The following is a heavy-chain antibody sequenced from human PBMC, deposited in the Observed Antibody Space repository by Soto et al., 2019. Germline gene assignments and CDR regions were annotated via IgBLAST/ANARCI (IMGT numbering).Heavy chain of an antibody. CDR1: GGSISSSSYY. Sequence: QLQLQESGPGLVKPSETLSLTCTVSGGSISSSSYYWGWIRQPPGKGLEWIGSIYYSGSTYYNPSLKSRVSISVDTSKKQFSLKLSSVTAADSAVYYCAGSYYDLWSGSSLRNWFAPWGQGTLVTVSS. J-gene: IGHJ5*02. CDR3: AGSYYDLWSGSSLRNWFAP. D-gene: IGHD3-3*01. CDR2: IYYSGST. V-gene: IGHV4-39*01.